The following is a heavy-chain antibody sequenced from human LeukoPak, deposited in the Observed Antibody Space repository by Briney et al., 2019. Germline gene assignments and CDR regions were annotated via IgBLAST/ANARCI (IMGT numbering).Heavy chain of an antibody. Sequence: PGRSLRLSCAASGLTFSNYGMNWVRQAPGKGLEWVAIIWYDGSNKYYADSVKGRFTISRDNSKNTLYLQMNSLRAEDTAVYYCARPSCSGTDCYSQYYYYGMDVWGQGTTVTVSS. CDR2: IWYDGSNK. D-gene: IGHD2-15*01. CDR1: GLTFSNYG. V-gene: IGHV3-33*01. CDR3: ARPSCSGTDCYSQYYYYGMDV. J-gene: IGHJ6*02.